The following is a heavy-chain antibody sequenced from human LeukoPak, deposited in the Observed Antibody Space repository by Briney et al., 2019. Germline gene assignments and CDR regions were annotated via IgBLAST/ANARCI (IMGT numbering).Heavy chain of an antibody. CDR3: ARRSSSWYYFED. CDR1: GGSSTSSDYW. J-gene: IGHJ4*02. V-gene: IGHV4-39*07. D-gene: IGHD6-13*01. CDR2: IYYSGST. Sequence: SETLPLPCSVSGGSSTSSDYWWAWIRLPPGRGLEWIGGIYYSGSTSYIPPLKSRATISVDTSKNQFSLKLSSVTAPDAAVYFCARRSSSWYYFEDWGQGTLVTVSS.